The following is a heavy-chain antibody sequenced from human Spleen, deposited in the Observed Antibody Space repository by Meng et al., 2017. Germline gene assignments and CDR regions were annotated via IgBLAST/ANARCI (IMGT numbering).Heavy chain of an antibody. CDR3: ARDEDISAAGKLFGDY. CDR2: IDPKSGDT. D-gene: IGHD6-13*01. CDR1: GYTFTSYY. V-gene: IGHV1-2*06. Sequence: QVQLVVSGAEVKKPGASVKVSCKASGYTFTSYYMHWVRQAPGQGLEWMGRIDPKSGDTHYAQRFQGRVTMTGDTSISTAYMELSGLRSDDTAVYYCARDEDISAAGKLFGDYWGQGTLVTVSS. J-gene: IGHJ4*02.